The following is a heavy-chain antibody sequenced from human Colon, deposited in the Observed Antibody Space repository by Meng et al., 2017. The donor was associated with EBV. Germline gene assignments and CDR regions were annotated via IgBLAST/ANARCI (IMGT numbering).Heavy chain of an antibody. J-gene: IGHJ4*02. D-gene: IGHD1-26*01. CDR1: VFSISSNIR. CDR2: IDDSGST. V-gene: IGHV4-4*03. Sequence: ESGQGRLKRPGTRSLPFGVSVFSISSNIRWTWVRQPPGKGLEWIGDIDDSGSTNYNPSLNSRISISLDKSKNHFSLKVNSVTAADTAVYYCARGKQDAWELLAYWGQGALVTVSS. CDR3: ARGKQDAWELLAY.